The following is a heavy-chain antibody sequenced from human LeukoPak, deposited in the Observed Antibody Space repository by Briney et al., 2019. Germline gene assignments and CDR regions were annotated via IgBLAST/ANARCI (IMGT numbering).Heavy chain of an antibody. CDR2: INPTSGGT. CDR3: AREGIAEPDTNWFDP. V-gene: IGHV1-2*02. D-gene: IGHD6-13*01. CDR1: GYTFNAYY. Sequence: ASVKVSCKPSGYTFNAYYLHWVRQAPGQGLEWMGWINPTSGGTHYAQKFQGRVTMTRDTSISTAYMELSRLTSDDTAVYYCAREGIAEPDTNWFDPWGQGTLVTVSS. J-gene: IGHJ5*02.